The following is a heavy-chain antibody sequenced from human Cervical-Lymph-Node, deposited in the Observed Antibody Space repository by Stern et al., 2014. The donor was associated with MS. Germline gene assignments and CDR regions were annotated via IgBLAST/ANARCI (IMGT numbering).Heavy chain of an antibody. CDR2: INAGNGNT. V-gene: IGHV1-3*01. J-gene: IGHJ6*02. D-gene: IGHD6-19*01. Sequence: QVQLVQSGAEVKKPGASGKVSCKASGYTFTSYAMHWVRQAPGQRLEWMGWINAGNGNTKYSQKFQGRVTITRDTSASTAYMELSSLRSEDTAVYYCARVRSSGWVMDVWGQGTTVTVSS. CDR1: GYTFTSYA. CDR3: ARVRSSGWVMDV.